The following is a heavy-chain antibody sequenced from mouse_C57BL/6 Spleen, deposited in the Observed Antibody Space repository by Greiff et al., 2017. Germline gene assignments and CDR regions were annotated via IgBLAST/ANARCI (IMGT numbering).Heavy chain of an antibody. CDR2: IDPETGGT. Sequence: QVQLQQSGAELVRPGASVTLSCKASGYTFTDYEMHWVKQTPVHGLEWIGAIDPETGGTAYNQKFKGKAILTADKSSSTAYMELRSLTSEDSAVYYCTRRGLTGHYCDYWGQGTTLTVSS. V-gene: IGHV1-15*01. CDR3: TRRGLTGHYCDY. D-gene: IGHD4-1*01. J-gene: IGHJ2*01. CDR1: GYTFTDYE.